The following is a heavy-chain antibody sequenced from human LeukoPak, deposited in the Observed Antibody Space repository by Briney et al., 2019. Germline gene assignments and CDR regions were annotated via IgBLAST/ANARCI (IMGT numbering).Heavy chain of an antibody. Sequence: GESLKISCKGSGYSFTSYWIGWVRLMPGKGLEWMGIIYPGDSDTRYSPSFQGQVTISADKSISTAYLQWSSLKASDTAMYYCARHSTSYSSSWWDSYYYMDVWGKGTTVTVSS. CDR2: IYPGDSDT. CDR3: ARHSTSYSSSWWDSYYYMDV. J-gene: IGHJ6*03. V-gene: IGHV5-51*01. D-gene: IGHD6-13*01. CDR1: GYSFTSYW.